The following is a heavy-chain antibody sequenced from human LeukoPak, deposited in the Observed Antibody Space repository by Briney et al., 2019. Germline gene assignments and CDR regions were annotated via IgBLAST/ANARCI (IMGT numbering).Heavy chain of an antibody. CDR3: AKVGDYYYDSSGSLDFDY. Sequence: GGSLRLSCAASGFTFSSYAMSWVRQAPGKGLEWVSAISGSGGSTYYADSVKGRFTISRDNSKNTLYLQMNSLRAEDTAVYYCAKVGDYYYDSSGSLDFDYWGQGTLVTASS. J-gene: IGHJ4*02. CDR2: ISGSGGST. V-gene: IGHV3-23*01. D-gene: IGHD3-22*01. CDR1: GFTFSSYA.